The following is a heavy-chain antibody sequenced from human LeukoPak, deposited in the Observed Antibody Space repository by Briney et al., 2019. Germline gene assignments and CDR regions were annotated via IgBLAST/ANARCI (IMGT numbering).Heavy chain of an antibody. V-gene: IGHV1-58*02. D-gene: IGHD4-11*01. Sequence: GASVKVSCKASGFTFTSSAMQWVRQARGQRLEWIGWIVVGSGNTNYAQKFQERVTITRDMSTSTAYMELSSLRSEDTAVYYCAAVRALTTVTTGGSIDPWGQGTLVTVSS. CDR3: AAVRALTTVTTGGSIDP. CDR2: IVVGSGNT. CDR1: GFTFTSSA. J-gene: IGHJ5*02.